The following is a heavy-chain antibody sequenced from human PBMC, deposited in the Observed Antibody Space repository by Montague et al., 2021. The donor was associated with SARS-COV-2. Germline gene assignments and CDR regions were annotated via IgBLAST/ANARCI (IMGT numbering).Heavy chain of an antibody. CDR2: IYYSGST. Sequence: SETLSLTCTVSGASISSSSYYWGWIRQPPGKGLEWIGNIYYSGSTYYNPSLKSRVTISVDTSKNQFSLKLSSVTAADTAVYYCARQKMGSVTIFGVVMHDRWFGPGGQGTLVTVSS. D-gene: IGHD3-3*01. CDR1: GASISSSSYY. V-gene: IGHV4-39*01. J-gene: IGHJ5*02. CDR3: ARQKMGSVTIFGVVMHDRWFGP.